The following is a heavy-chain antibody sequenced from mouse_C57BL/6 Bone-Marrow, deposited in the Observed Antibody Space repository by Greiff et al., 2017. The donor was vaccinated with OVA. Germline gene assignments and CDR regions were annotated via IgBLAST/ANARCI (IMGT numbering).Heavy chain of an antibody. V-gene: IGHV1-19*01. Sequence: EVQLQQSGPVLVKPGASVKMSCKASGYTFTDYYMNWVKQSHGKSLEWIGVINPYNGGTSYNQKFKGKATLTVDKSSSTAYMELNSLTSEDSAVYYCARDYGNSVWYFDVWGTGTTVTVSS. J-gene: IGHJ1*03. CDR2: INPYNGGT. CDR1: GYTFTDYY. CDR3: ARDYGNSVWYFDV. D-gene: IGHD2-1*01.